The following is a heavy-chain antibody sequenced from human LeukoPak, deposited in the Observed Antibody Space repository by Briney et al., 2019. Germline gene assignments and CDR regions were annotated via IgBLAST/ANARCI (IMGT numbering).Heavy chain of an antibody. CDR3: ARSSSIGSVDY. CDR1: GCTFSIYW. Sequence: GGSLRLSCAASGCTFSIYWMSWVRLAPWKGLEWVANINQDGSEKYYVDSVMGRFTISRDNTENSLYLQMKILRDEDTAVYYCARSSSIGSVDYWGQGTLITVSS. D-gene: IGHD2-2*01. J-gene: IGHJ4*02. V-gene: IGHV3-7*01. CDR2: INQDGSEK.